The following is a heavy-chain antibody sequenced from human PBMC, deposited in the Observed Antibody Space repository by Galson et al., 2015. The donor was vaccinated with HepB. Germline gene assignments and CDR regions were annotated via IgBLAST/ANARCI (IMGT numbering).Heavy chain of an antibody. Sequence: SVKVSCKASGYTFTSYYMHWVRQAPGQGLEWMGIINPSGGSTSYAQKFQGRVTMTRDTSTSTVYMELSSLRSEDTAVYYCARAYSSSSLSLGLEAFDIWGQGTMVTVSS. V-gene: IGHV1-46*01. CDR2: INPSGGST. CDR1: GYTFTSYY. J-gene: IGHJ3*02. D-gene: IGHD6-13*01. CDR3: ARAYSSSSLSLGLEAFDI.